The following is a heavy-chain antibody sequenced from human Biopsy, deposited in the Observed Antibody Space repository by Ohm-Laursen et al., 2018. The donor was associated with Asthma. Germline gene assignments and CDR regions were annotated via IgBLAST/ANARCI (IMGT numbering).Heavy chain of an antibody. D-gene: IGHD5-12*01. CDR2: LIPVLGTP. CDR3: ARGYSGSDRIVYYYSGLEV. CDR1: GDSFSNYA. J-gene: IGHJ6*02. Sequence: SSVKVPCKASGDSFSNYAISWVRQAPGRGLEWMGGLIPVLGTPDHAQMFEGRVTITADESTSTAYMELSSLSSEDTAVYYCARGYSGSDRIVYYYSGLEVWGQGTTVTVSS. V-gene: IGHV1-69*01.